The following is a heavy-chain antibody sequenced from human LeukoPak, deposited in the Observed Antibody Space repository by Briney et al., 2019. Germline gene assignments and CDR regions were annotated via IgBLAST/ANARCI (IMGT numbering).Heavy chain of an antibody. CDR2: IYSSGST. Sequence: SETLSLTCTVSGRSISGYYWSWIRQPPGKGLEWIGYIYSSGSTNYNPSLKSRVTISIDTSKNQFSLKLSSVTAADTAVYYCAREGTTVTHFDYWGQGTLVTVSS. J-gene: IGHJ4*02. CDR1: GRSISGYY. V-gene: IGHV4-59*01. D-gene: IGHD4-11*01. CDR3: AREGTTVTHFDY.